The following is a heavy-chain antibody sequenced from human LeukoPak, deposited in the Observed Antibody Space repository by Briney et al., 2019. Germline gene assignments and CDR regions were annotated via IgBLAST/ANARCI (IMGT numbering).Heavy chain of an antibody. CDR2: IRSKAYGGTT. J-gene: IGHJ4*02. D-gene: IGHD1-26*01. V-gene: IGHV3-49*04. Sequence: GGSLSLSCTASGFTFGDYAMSWVRQAPGKGLEWVGFIRSKAYGGTTEYAASVKGRFTISRDDSKSIAYLQMNSLKTEHTAIYYCTLDNGSYYVDSGDSGDYWGEITLFTVSS. CDR3: TLDNGSYYVDSGDSGDY. CDR1: GFTFGDYA.